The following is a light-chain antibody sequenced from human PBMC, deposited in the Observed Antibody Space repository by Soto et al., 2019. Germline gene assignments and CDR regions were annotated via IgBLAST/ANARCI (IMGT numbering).Light chain of an antibody. Sequence: DMQLTQSPSLLSASVGDRVTITCRASQSISSYLNWYQQKPGKAPKLLIYAASSLQSGVPSRFSGSGSGTDFTLIISSLQPEDFATYYCQQSYSTPPTFGQGTKVDIK. CDR1: QSISSY. V-gene: IGKV1-39*01. CDR2: AAS. CDR3: QQSYSTPPT. J-gene: IGKJ1*01.